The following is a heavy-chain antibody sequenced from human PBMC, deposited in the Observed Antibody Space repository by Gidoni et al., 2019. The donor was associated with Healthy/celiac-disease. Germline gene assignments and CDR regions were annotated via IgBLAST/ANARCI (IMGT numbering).Heavy chain of an antibody. CDR1: GFTFSSYD. CDR3: ARGRAARSFDI. D-gene: IGHD6-13*01. V-gene: IGHV3-13*04. J-gene: IGHJ3*02. Sequence: EVQLVESGGGLVQPGGSLRLSCAASGFTFSSYDMPWVRQATGKGLEWVSAIGTAGDTYYPGSVKGRFTISRENAKNSLYLQMNSLRAGDTAVNYCARGRAARSFDIWGQGTMVTVSS. CDR2: IGTAGDT.